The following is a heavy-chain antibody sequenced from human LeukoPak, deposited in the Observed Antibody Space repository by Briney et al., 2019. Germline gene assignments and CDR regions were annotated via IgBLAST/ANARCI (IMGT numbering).Heavy chain of an antibody. V-gene: IGHV3-23*01. CDR1: GFTFSSYD. CDR2: ISRSGGST. CDR3: ANYYGSGSYFGY. Sequence: PGGSLRLSCAASGFTFSSYDMTWVRQTPGKGLEWVALISRSGGSTDYADSVKGRFTISRDNSKNTLYLQMNSLRAEDTAVYYCANYYGSGSYFGYWGQGTLVTVSS. J-gene: IGHJ4*02. D-gene: IGHD3-10*01.